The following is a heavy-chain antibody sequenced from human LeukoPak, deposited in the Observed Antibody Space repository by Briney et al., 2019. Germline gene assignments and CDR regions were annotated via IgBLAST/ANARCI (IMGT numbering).Heavy chain of an antibody. J-gene: IGHJ6*03. CDR3: AKDSGGNQFSYYMDV. CDR2: FDPEDGET. V-gene: IGHV1-24*01. Sequence: ASVKVSCKVSGYTLTELSMHWVRQAPGKGLEWMGGFDPEDGETIYAQKFQGRVTMTEDTSTDTAYMELSSLRSEDTAVYYCAKDSGGNQFSYYMDVWSKGTTVTVSS. D-gene: IGHD4-23*01. CDR1: GYTLTELS.